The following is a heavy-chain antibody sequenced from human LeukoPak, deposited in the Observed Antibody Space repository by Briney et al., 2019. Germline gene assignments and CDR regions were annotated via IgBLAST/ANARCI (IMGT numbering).Heavy chain of an antibody. D-gene: IGHD3-22*01. J-gene: IGHJ4*02. CDR3: ARVGYLHYYFDY. CDR1: GGSISSSSYY. Sequence: KPSETLSLTCTVSGGSISSSSYYWGWIRQPPGKGLEWTGSIYYSGSTYYNPSLKSRVTISVDTSKNQFSLKLSSVTAADTAVYYCARVGYLHYYFDYWGQGTLVTVSS. V-gene: IGHV4-39*01. CDR2: IYYSGST.